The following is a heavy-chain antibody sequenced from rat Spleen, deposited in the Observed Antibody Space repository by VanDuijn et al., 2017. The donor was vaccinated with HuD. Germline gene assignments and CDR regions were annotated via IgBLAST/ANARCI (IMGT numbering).Heavy chain of an antibody. Sequence: QVQLKESGPGLVQPSQTLSLTCTVSGFSLTSYHVHWVRQPPGKGLEWMGVMWSDGDTSYNSALKSRLSISRETSKSQLFLKVNSLQTEDTATYYCARDGVGDWYFDFWGPGTMVTVSS. CDR1: GFSLTSYH. CDR3: ARDGVGDWYFDF. CDR2: MWSDGDT. V-gene: IGHV2-32*01. J-gene: IGHJ1*01. D-gene: IGHD4-3*01.